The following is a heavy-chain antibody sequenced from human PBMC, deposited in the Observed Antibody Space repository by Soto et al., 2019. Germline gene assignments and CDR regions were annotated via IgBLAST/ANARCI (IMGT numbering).Heavy chain of an antibody. V-gene: IGHV3-15*01. Sequence: GGSLRLSCAASGFTFSNAWMSWVRQAPGKGLEWVGRIKSKTDGGTTDNAAPGKGRFTISRDDSKNKMYLQMNSLKTEDTAVDYCTTEFLWGTEEDYYMDVWGKGTTVTVSS. CDR2: IKSKTDGGTT. CDR3: TTEFLWGTEEDYYMDV. CDR1: GFTFSNAW. D-gene: IGHD7-27*01. J-gene: IGHJ6*03.